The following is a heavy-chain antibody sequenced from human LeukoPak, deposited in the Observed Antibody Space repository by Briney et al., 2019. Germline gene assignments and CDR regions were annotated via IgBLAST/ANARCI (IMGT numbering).Heavy chain of an antibody. Sequence: PSETLSLTCTVSGGSISSGDYYWSWIRQPPGKGLEWIGEINHSGSTNYNPSLKSRVTISVDTSKNQFSLKLSSVTAADTAVYYCARAGYSYGYAGPPNYWGQGTLVTVSS. CDR1: GGSISSGDYY. D-gene: IGHD5-18*01. V-gene: IGHV4-39*07. CDR3: ARAGYSYGYAGPPNY. J-gene: IGHJ4*02. CDR2: INHSGST.